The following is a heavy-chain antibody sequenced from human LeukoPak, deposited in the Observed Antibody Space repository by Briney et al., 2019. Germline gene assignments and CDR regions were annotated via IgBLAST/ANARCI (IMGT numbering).Heavy chain of an antibody. Sequence: SVKVSCKASGGTFTSYAISWVRQAPGQGLEWMGRIIPIFGIANYAQKFQGRVTITADKSTSTAYMELSSLRSEDTAVYYCAAEYGYGFMDVWGQGTTVTVSS. D-gene: IGHD5-18*01. CDR1: GGTFTSYA. CDR3: AAEYGYGFMDV. CDR2: IIPIFGIA. J-gene: IGHJ6*02. V-gene: IGHV1-69*04.